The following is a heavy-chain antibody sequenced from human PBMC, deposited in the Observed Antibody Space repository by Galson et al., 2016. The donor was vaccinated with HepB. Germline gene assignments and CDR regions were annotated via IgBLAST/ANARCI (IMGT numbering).Heavy chain of an antibody. Sequence: SLRLSCAASGFTFNTHAMSWVRQAPGKGLEWVAGVTGSGGKKYYSESLKGRVTVSGDNSKNTPYLQMSSLIAAGTAVYYCAKLKTAMIDYYFDYWGQGTRVTVSS. V-gene: IGHV3-23*01. CDR2: VTGSGGKK. J-gene: IGHJ4*02. CDR1: GFTFNTHA. CDR3: AKLKTAMIDYYFDY. D-gene: IGHD5-18*01.